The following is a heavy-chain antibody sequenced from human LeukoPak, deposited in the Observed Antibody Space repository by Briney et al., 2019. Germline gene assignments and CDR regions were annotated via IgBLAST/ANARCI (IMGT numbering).Heavy chain of an antibody. CDR2: IYSGGST. CDR1: GFTVSSNY. CDR3: ARAYGSGSQQLYYYYGMDV. D-gene: IGHD3-10*01. V-gene: IGHV3-66*01. J-gene: IGHJ6*02. Sequence: GGSLRLSCAASGFTVSSNYMSWVRQAPGKGLEWVSVIYSGGSTYYADSVKGRFTISRDNSKNTLCLQMNSLRAEDTAVYYCARAYGSGSQQLYYYYGMDVWGQGTTVTVSS.